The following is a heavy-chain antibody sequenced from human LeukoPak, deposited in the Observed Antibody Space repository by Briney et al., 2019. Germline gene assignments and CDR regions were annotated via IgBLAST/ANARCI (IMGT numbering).Heavy chain of an antibody. Sequence: PGGSLRLSCAASGFTFSNYNMIWVRQAPGKGLEWLSYISSSSSTIYYADSVKGRFTISRDNSKNTLYLQMNSLRAEDTAVYYCAVGYYDSSGYYALLYFQHWGQGTLVTVSS. J-gene: IGHJ1*01. CDR2: ISSSSSTI. CDR3: AVGYYDSSGYYALLYFQH. D-gene: IGHD3-22*01. CDR1: GFTFSNYN. V-gene: IGHV3-48*01.